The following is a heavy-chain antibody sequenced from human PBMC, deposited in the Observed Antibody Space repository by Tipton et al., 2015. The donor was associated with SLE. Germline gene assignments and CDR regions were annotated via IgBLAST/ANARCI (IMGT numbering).Heavy chain of an antibody. Sequence: TLSLTCTVSGGSISSGGYYWSWIRQHPGTGLEWIGYIYYSGSTYYNPSLKSRVTISVDTSKNQFSLKLSSVTAADTAVYYCARARQQLDAFDIWGQGTMVTVSS. CDR1: GGSISSGGYY. D-gene: IGHD6-13*01. CDR3: ARARQQLDAFDI. CDR2: IYYSGST. V-gene: IGHV4-31*03. J-gene: IGHJ3*02.